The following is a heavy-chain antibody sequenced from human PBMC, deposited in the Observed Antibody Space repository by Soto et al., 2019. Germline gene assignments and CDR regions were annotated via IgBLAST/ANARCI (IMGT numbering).Heavy chain of an antibody. CDR2: IYYSGST. CDR1: GGSIRSGDYY. CDR3: ARSGGWFDP. D-gene: IGHD1-26*01. J-gene: IGHJ5*02. Sequence: LSLTCSGSGGSIRSGDYYCSWIRQPPGKGLEWIGYIYYSGSTYYNPSLKSRVTISVDTSKNQFSLKLSSVTAADTAVYYCARSGGWFDPWGQGTLVTVSS. V-gene: IGHV4-30-4*01.